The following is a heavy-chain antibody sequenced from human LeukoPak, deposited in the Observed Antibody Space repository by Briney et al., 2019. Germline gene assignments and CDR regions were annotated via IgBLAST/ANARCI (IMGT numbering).Heavy chain of an antibody. V-gene: IGHV3-74*01. Sequence: GGSLRLSCAASGFTFRNYWMHWVRQAPGKGLVWVSRIMLDVSGTTYADSVKGRFTISRDNAKNTLYLQMNSLRVEDTAVYFCARDRHTSYDYWGQGTLVTVSS. CDR1: GFTFRNYW. CDR2: IMLDVSGT. D-gene: IGHD2-2*01. CDR3: ARDRHTSYDY. J-gene: IGHJ4*02.